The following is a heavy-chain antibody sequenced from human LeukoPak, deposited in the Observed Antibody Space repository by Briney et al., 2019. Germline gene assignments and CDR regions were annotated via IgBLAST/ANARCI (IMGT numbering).Heavy chain of an antibody. CDR3: ARPANDGYNSYSWAFDY. CDR1: GVSISSSNSY. D-gene: IGHD5-12*01. V-gene: IGHV4-39*01. J-gene: IGHJ4*02. CDR2: IYYSGNT. Sequence: SETLSLTCTVSGVSISSSNSYWGWIRQPPGKGLEWIGSIYYSGNTYYNASLKSQVSISIDTSKNQFSLRLTSVTAADTAVYYCARPANDGYNSYSWAFDYWGQGTLVTVSS.